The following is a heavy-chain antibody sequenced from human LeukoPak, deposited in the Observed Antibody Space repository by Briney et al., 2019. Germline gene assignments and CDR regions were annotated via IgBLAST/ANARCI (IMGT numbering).Heavy chain of an antibody. Sequence: SETLSLTCAFYGGSLNGYYWRWIRQCPGKGLEWIGEINHSGSTNYNAYLTSGGTISVETSKNQFSLKLSSLTAADTAVYSCVYSTSWYTARVEHWGQGTLVTVSS. CDR3: VYSTSWYTARVEH. CDR2: INHSGST. D-gene: IGHD6-13*01. J-gene: IGHJ5*02. CDR1: GGSLNGYY. V-gene: IGHV4-34*01.